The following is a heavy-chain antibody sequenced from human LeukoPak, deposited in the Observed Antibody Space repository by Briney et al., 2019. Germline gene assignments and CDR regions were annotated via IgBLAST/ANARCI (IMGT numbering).Heavy chain of an antibody. D-gene: IGHD5-24*01. Sequence: SETLSLTCTVSGGSISSYYWSWIRQPPGKGLEWIGYIYYSGSTNYNPSLKSRVTLSVDTPKNQFSLKLSSVTAADTAVYYCARGGDGYNPGLFDYWGQGTLVTVSS. CDR3: ARGGDGYNPGLFDY. J-gene: IGHJ4*02. CDR2: IYYSGST. CDR1: GGSISSYY. V-gene: IGHV4-59*01.